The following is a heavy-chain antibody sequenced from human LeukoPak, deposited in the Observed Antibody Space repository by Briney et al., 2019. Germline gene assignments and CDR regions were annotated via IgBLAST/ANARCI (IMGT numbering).Heavy chain of an antibody. CDR1: GFTFSSYA. Sequence: GGSLRLSCAASGFTFSSYAMHWVRQAPGKGLEWVAVISYDGSNKYYADSVKGRFTISRDNSKNTLYLQMNSLRAEDTAVYYCARLLFDYWGQGTLVTVSS. J-gene: IGHJ4*02. CDR3: ARLLFDY. D-gene: IGHD1-26*01. CDR2: ISYDGSNK. V-gene: IGHV3-30*04.